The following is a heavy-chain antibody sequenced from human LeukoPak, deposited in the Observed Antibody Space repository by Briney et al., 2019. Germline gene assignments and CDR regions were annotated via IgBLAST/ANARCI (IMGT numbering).Heavy chain of an antibody. D-gene: IGHD6-19*01. V-gene: IGHV3-23*01. J-gene: IGHJ4*02. CDR3: AKTRGWPYYFNY. Sequence: GGSLRLSCAASGFNVSSYSMNWVRQAPGKGLEWVSAITGTADNTYYADSVKGRFSISRDNSKNTLYLQLNSLRAEDTAVYYCAKTRGWPYYFNYWGQGTLVTVSS. CDR2: ITGTADNT. CDR1: GFNVSSYS.